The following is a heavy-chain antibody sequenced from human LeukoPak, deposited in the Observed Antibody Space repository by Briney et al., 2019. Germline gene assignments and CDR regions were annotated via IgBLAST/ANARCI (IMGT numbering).Heavy chain of an antibody. V-gene: IGHV3-23*01. J-gene: IGHJ4*02. CDR2: ISGSGGST. CDR3: AKDSIVGATKPPYYFDY. CDR1: GFTFSSYA. Sequence: PGGSLRLSCAASGFTFSSYAMSWVRQAPGKGLEWVSAISGSGGSTYYADSVKGRFTISRDNSKNTLYLQMNSLRAEDTAVYYCAKDSIVGATKPPYYFDYWGQGTLVTVSS. D-gene: IGHD1-26*01.